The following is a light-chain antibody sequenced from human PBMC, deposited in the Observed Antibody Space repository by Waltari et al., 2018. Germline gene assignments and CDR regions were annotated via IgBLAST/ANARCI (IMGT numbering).Light chain of an antibody. J-gene: IGKJ1*01. CDR3: QHYVSLPVT. Sequence: VLPPSPAALSLFPGEKATFSCRASQSVSRYFAWYQQKPGQAPRLLIYGASIRATGIPDRFSGGGSGTDFSLTISRLESEDFAAYHCQHYVSLPVTFGQGTKVEIK. V-gene: IGKV3-20*01. CDR1: QSVSRY. CDR2: GAS.